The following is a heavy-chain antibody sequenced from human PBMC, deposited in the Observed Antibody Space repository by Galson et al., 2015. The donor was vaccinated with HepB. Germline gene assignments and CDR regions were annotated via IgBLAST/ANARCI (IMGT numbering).Heavy chain of an antibody. CDR1: GFTFSSYG. CDR2: ISYDGSNK. CDR3: AKRYCSSTSCYTPFDY. J-gene: IGHJ4*02. D-gene: IGHD2-2*02. Sequence: SLRLSCAASGFTFSSYGMHWVRQAPGKGLKWVAVISYDGSNKYYADSVKGRFTISRDNSKNTLYLQMNSLRAEDTAVYYCAKRYCSSTSCYTPFDYWGQGTLVTVSS. V-gene: IGHV3-30*18.